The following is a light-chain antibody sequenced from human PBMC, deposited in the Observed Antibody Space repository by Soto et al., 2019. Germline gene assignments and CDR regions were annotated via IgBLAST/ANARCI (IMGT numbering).Light chain of an antibody. CDR1: QGLLHSNGDTF. CDR2: QVS. J-gene: IGKJ2*01. V-gene: IGKV2-30*02. Sequence: DVVMTQSPLSLPVTLGQPASISCRSSQGLLHSNGDTFLSWFQQRPGHSPRRLIYQVSNRDSGGPDRFSGSGSGTDFTLTISRVEAEDVGIYYCMQGTHWPYTFGQGTKLEI. CDR3: MQGTHWPYT.